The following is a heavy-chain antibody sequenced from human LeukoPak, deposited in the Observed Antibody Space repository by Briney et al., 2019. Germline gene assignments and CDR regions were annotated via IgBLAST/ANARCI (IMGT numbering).Heavy chain of an antibody. D-gene: IGHD6-13*01. Sequence: SETLSLTCTVSGGSISSGGYDWSWIRQHPGKGLEWIGYIYYSGSTYYNPSLKSRVTISVDRSKNQFSLKLSSVTAADTAVYYCARVSYVDKLAAALFDYWGQGTLVTVSS. CDR3: ARVSYVDKLAAALFDY. V-gene: IGHV4-31*03. CDR2: IYYSGST. CDR1: GGSISSGGYD. J-gene: IGHJ4*02.